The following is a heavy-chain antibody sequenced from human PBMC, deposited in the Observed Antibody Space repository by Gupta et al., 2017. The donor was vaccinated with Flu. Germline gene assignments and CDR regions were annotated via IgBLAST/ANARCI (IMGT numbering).Heavy chain of an antibody. CDR3: ARGPVVAARFGWFDP. V-gene: IGHV1-69*01. Sequence: GGTFTSSAISWVRQATGQGREWMGGIIPMFGKINYMEKFQDRVTITADESTSTAYMELSSLRSEDTARYYCARGPVVAARFGWFDPGGQGTLVIVSS. D-gene: IGHD2-15*01. CDR1: GGTFTSSA. CDR2: IIPMFGKI. J-gene: IGHJ5*02.